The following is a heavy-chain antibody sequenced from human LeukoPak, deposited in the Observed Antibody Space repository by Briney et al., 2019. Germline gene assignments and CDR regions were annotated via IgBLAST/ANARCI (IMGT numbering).Heavy chain of an antibody. CDR2: AYPGDSGA. J-gene: IGHJ4*02. CDR3: ARSSGSYYLFDY. D-gene: IGHD1-26*01. CDR1: GYILTRNW. V-gene: IGHV5-51*01. Sequence: GESLKISCKISGYILTRNWIGWVRQVPGKGLEWMGLAYPGDSGAKYSPSFQGQVTFSVDKSISTAYLQWSSLKASDTAMYYCARSSGSYYLFDYWGQGTLVTVSS.